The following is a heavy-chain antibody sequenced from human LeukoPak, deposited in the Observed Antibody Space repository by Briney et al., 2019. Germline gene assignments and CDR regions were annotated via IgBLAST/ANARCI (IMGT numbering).Heavy chain of an antibody. CDR3: ARDVDDYYYGMDV. J-gene: IGHJ6*02. CDR2: IYYSGST. V-gene: IGHV4-30-4*08. Sequence: SWIRQPPGKGLEWIGYIYYSGSTYYNPSLKSRVTISVDTSKNQFSLKLSSVTAADTAVYYCARDVDDYYYGMDVWGQGTTVTVSS.